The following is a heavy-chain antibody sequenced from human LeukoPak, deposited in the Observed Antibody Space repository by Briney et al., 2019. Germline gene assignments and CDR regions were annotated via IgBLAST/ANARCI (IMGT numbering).Heavy chain of an antibody. V-gene: IGHV4-34*01. CDR2: INHSGST. Sequence: PSETLSLTCAVYGGSFSGYYWSWIRQPPGKGLEWIGEINHSGSTNYNPSLKSRVTISVDTSKNQFPLKLSSVTAADMAVYYCARGLDYYGSGSQGYYFDYWGQGTLVTVSS. CDR3: ARGLDYYGSGSQGYYFDY. J-gene: IGHJ4*02. D-gene: IGHD3-10*01. CDR1: GGSFSGYY.